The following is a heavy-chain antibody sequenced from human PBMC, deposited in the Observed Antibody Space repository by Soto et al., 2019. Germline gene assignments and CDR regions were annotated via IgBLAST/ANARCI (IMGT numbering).Heavy chain of an antibody. Sequence: QVQLQEAGPGHVNPSETLSLNCSVSGAAITRHYWSCIRQSPGKGLEWLGYFFHTGTALYNPSPTSRVTMSVATSKNQFSLKLTSVIPADTAVYFCARNYGGNSQFFDLWGGGTLFTVSS. V-gene: IGHV4-59*11. CDR3: ARNYGGNSQFFDL. CDR2: FFHTGTA. J-gene: IGHJ2*01. CDR1: GAAITRHY. D-gene: IGHD4-17*01.